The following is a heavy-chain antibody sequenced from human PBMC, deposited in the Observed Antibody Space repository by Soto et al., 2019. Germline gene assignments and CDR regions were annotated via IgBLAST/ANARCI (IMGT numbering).Heavy chain of an antibody. CDR2: IYYSGST. V-gene: IGHV4-61*01. J-gene: IGHJ3*02. D-gene: IGHD4-17*01. CDR3: ARELNDYGGRNAFDI. Sequence: QVQLQESGPGLVQPSETLSLTCTVSGGSVSSGSYYWRWIRQPPGKGLEWIVYIYYSGSTNYNPALKSRVTISGDTSKTQCSMKLSSVTAADTAVYYCARELNDYGGRNAFDIWGQGTMVTVSS. CDR1: GGSVSSGSYY.